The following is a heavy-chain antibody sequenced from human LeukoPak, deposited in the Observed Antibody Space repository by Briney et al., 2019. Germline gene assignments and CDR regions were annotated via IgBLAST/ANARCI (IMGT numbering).Heavy chain of an antibody. V-gene: IGHV4-59*12. CDR3: ARVGPVVVITYFDY. D-gene: IGHD3-22*01. CDR1: GGSISSYY. J-gene: IGHJ4*02. Sequence: SETLSLTCTVSGGSISSYYWSWIRQSPGKGLECIGYIHYTGSTNYNPSLKSRVTISVETSKNQFSLKLSSVTAADTAVYYCARVGPVVVITYFDYWGQGTLVTVSS. CDR2: IHYTGST.